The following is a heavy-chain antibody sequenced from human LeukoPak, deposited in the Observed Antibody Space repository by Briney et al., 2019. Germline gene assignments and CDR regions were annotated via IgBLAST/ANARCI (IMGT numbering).Heavy chain of an antibody. Sequence: SETLSLTCTVSGGSISSYYWSWIRQPAGRGLEWIGRIYTSGSTSYNPSLKSRLTMSVDTSKNQFSLKLSSVTAADTAVYYCARDRYYYDSSARYFDYWGQGTLVTVSS. CDR2: IYTSGST. CDR3: ARDRYYYDSSARYFDY. J-gene: IGHJ4*02. D-gene: IGHD3-22*01. V-gene: IGHV4-4*07. CDR1: GGSISSYY.